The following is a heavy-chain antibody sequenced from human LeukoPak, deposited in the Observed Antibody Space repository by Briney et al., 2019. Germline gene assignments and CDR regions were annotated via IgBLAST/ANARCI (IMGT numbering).Heavy chain of an antibody. CDR1: GFTFRSYG. J-gene: IGHJ6*03. Sequence: GGSLRLSCAASGFTFRSYGMSWVRQAPGKGLEWVSGISASGGSTYYADSVKGRFTISRDNSKNTLYLQMNSLRAEDTAVYYCAKGRGWEASYYYYYMDVWGKGTTVTISS. D-gene: IGHD1-26*01. CDR3: AKGRGWEASYYYYYMDV. CDR2: ISASGGST. V-gene: IGHV3-23*01.